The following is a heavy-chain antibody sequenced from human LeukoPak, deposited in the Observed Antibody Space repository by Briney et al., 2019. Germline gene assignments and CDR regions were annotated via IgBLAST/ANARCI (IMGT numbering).Heavy chain of an antibody. D-gene: IGHD4-23*01. CDR3: AKVGRDYGGNSGVDY. V-gene: IGHV3-23*01. J-gene: IGHJ4*02. CDR1: GFTFSSYA. Sequence: GGSLRLSCAASGFTFSSYAMSWVRQAPGKGLEWVSAISGSGGSTYYADSVKGRFTISRDNSKNTLYLQMHSLRAEDTAVYYCAKVGRDYGGNSGVDYWGQGTLVTVSS. CDR2: ISGSGGST.